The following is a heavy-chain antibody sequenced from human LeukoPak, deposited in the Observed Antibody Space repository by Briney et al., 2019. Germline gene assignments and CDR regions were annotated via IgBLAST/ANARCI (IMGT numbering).Heavy chain of an antibody. J-gene: IGHJ4*02. Sequence: SVTVSCKASGGTFSSYAISWVRQAPGQGLEWMGGIIPISATANYAQKFQGRVTITADESTSTAYMELSSLRSEDTAVYYCATFGDYLYQNFDYWGQGTLVTVSS. CDR2: IIPISATA. V-gene: IGHV1-69*13. CDR1: GGTFSSYA. CDR3: ATFGDYLYQNFDY. D-gene: IGHD4-17*01.